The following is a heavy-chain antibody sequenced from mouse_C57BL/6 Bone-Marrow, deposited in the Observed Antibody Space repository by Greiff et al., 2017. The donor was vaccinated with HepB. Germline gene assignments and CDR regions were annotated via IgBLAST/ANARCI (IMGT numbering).Heavy chain of an antibody. CDR3: ARRWLYAMDY. D-gene: IGHD2-3*01. CDR1: GFTFSDYG. J-gene: IGHJ4*01. CDR2: ISSGSSTI. V-gene: IGHV5-17*01. Sequence: EVKLVESGGGLVKPGGSLKLSCAASGFTFSDYGMHWVRQAPEKGLEWVAYISSGSSTIYYADTVKGRFTITRDKAKNTLFLQMTSLRSEDTAMYYCARRWLYAMDYWGRGTSVTVSS.